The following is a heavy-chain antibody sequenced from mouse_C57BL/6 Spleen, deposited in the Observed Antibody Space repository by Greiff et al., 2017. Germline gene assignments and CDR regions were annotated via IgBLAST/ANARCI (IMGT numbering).Heavy chain of an antibody. J-gene: IGHJ2*01. Sequence: VQLQQPGAELVKPGASVKLSCKASGYTFTSYWMHWVKQRPGQGLEWIGMIHPNSGSTNYNEKFKSKATLTVDKSSSTAYMQLSSLTSEDSAVYYCARFHDYGSSYAFDYWGQGTTLTVSS. CDR3: ARFHDYGSSYAFDY. D-gene: IGHD1-1*01. V-gene: IGHV1-64*01. CDR1: GYTFTSYW. CDR2: IHPNSGST.